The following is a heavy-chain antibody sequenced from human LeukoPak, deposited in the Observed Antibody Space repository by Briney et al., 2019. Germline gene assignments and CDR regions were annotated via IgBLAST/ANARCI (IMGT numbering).Heavy chain of an antibody. J-gene: IGHJ5*02. V-gene: IGHV4-4*02. CDR1: GGSISSGTW. CDR2: VYHDGNT. D-gene: IGHD4-11*01. Sequence: SETLSLTCAVSGGSISSGTWWSWVRQPPGKGLEWIGEVYHDGNTKYSPSFRSRVTMSVDNSKSQFSLELSSVTAADTAVYNCASSNNYVWFDPWGQGALVTVSS. CDR3: ASSNNYVWFDP.